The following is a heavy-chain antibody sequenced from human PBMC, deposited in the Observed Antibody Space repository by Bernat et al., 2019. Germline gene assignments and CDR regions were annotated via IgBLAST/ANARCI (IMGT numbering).Heavy chain of an antibody. D-gene: IGHD3-10*01. V-gene: IGHV4-34*01. CDR1: GGSFSGYY. Sequence: QVQLQQWGAGLLKPSETLSPTCAVSGGSFSGYYWSWIRQPPGKGLEWIGEINHSGSTNYNPSLKSRVTITVDTSKNHFSLKLITVTAADAAVYYCAREGAGFGEFGDAFDIWGQGTMVTVSS. CDR3: AREGAGFGEFGDAFDI. CDR2: INHSGST. J-gene: IGHJ3*02.